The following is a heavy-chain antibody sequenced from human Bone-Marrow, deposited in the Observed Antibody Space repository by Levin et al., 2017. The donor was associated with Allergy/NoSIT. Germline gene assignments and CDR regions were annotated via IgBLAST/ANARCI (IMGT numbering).Heavy chain of an antibody. J-gene: IGHJ4*02. D-gene: IGHD6-6*01. V-gene: IGHV3-48*02. CDR1: GFTFSSYS. CDR3: ARDEEYSSSSQFDY. Sequence: PGGSLRLSCAASGFTFSSYSMNWVRQAPGKGLEWVSYISSSSSTIYYADSVKGRFTISRDNAKNSLYLQMNSLRDEDTAVYYCARDEEYSSSSQFDYWGQGTLVTVSS. CDR2: ISSSSSTI.